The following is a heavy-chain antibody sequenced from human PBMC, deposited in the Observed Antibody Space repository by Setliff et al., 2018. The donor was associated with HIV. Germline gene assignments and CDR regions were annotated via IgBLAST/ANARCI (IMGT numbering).Heavy chain of an antibody. CDR2: INTNTGNP. J-gene: IGHJ4*02. CDR1: GYTFTNYA. V-gene: IGHV7-4-1*02. D-gene: IGHD3-22*01. Sequence: GASVKVSCKASGYTFTNYAINWVRQAPGQGLEWMGWINTNTGNPTYAQGFTGRFVFSLDTSVSTAYLQISSLKAEDTAVYYCARGSGGHITVIVVAFDYWGQGTLVTVSS. CDR3: ARGSGGHITVIVVAFDY.